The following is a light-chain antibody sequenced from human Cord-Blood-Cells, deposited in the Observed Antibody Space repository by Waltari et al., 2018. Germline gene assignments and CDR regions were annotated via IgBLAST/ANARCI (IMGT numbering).Light chain of an antibody. V-gene: IGKV4-1*01. CDR3: QQYYSTPS. J-gene: IGKJ2*03. Sequence: DIVMTQSPDSLAVSLGERATINYKSSQSVLYSSNNKNYLAWYQQKPGQPPKLLIYWASTRESGVPDRFSGSGSGTDFTLTISSRQAEDVAVYYCQQYYSTPSFGQGTKLEIK. CDR2: WAS. CDR1: QSVLYSSNNKNY.